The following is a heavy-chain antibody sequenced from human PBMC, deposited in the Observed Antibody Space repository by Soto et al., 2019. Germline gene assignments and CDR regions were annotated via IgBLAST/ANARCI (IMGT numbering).Heavy chain of an antibody. CDR1: GGSISSGGYS. V-gene: IGHV4-30-2*01. D-gene: IGHD4-17*01. J-gene: IGHJ3*02. Sequence: SETLSLTCAVSGGSISSGGYSWSWIRQPPGKGLEWIGYIYHSGSTYYNPSLKSRVTISVDRSKNQFTLRLSSMTAADAAVYYCANDYGDYRNDAFDIRSPGTRVTVSS. CDR2: IYHSGST. CDR3: ANDYGDYRNDAFDI.